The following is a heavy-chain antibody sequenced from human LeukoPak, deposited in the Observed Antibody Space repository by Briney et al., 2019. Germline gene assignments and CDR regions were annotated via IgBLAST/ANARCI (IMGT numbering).Heavy chain of an antibody. V-gene: IGHV1-69*05. CDR1: GYTLTELS. Sequence: ASVKVSCKVSGYTLTELSMHWVRQAPGQGLEWMGGIIPIFGTANYAQKFQGRVTITTDESTSTAYMELSSLRSEDTAVYYCARAYCGGDCYWQRFDYWGQGTLVTVSS. CDR3: ARAYCGGDCYWQRFDY. J-gene: IGHJ4*02. D-gene: IGHD2-21*01. CDR2: IIPIFGTA.